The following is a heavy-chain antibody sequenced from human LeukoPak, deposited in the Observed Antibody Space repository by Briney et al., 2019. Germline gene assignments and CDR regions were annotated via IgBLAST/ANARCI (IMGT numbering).Heavy chain of an antibody. J-gene: IGHJ3*01. CDR1: GFTFGNYA. D-gene: IGHD5-24*01. CDR2: LTDSGGTT. CDR3: AKKRDAFDV. V-gene: IGHV3-23*01. Sequence: RGSLRLSCVASGFTFGNYAMGWLRQAPGRRPEWVSSLTDSGGTTYYVDSVKGRFAISRDNSKNTPYLHMNSLRADDTAVYYCAKKRDAFDVWGQGTVVTVSS.